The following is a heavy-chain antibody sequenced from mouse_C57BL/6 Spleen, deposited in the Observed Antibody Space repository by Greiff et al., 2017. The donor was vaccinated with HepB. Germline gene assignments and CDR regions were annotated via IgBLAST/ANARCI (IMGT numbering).Heavy chain of an antibody. D-gene: IGHD2-3*01. V-gene: IGHV1-26*01. CDR3: ARKAVYSRFAY. Sequence: EVQLQQSGPELVKPGASVKISCKASGYTFTDYYMNWVKQSHGKSLEWIGDINPNNGGTSYNQKFKGKATLTVDKSSSTAYMELRSLTSEDSAVYYCARKAVYSRFAYWGQGTLVTVSA. J-gene: IGHJ3*01. CDR1: GYTFTDYY. CDR2: INPNNGGT.